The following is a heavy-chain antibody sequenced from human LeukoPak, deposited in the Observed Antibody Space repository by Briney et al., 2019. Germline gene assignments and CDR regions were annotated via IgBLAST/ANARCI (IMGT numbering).Heavy chain of an antibody. Sequence: GGSLRLSCVASGVTLSNYAMSWARQAPGKGLEWVSGISSSGSGGNTYYADSVKGRFTISRDNSKNTLYLQMNSLRAEDTAVYYCARGVDYYENSGTIDYWGQGTLVTVSS. J-gene: IGHJ4*02. V-gene: IGHV3-23*01. CDR3: ARGVDYYENSGTIDY. CDR1: GVTLSNYA. CDR2: ISSSGSGGNT. D-gene: IGHD3-22*01.